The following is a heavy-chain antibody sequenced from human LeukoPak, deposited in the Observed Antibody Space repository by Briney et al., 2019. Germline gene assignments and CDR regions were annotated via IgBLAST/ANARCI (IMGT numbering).Heavy chain of an antibody. D-gene: IGHD2-2*01. V-gene: IGHV3-23*01. Sequence: GGSLRLSCAASGITFSSYGMSWVRQAPGKGLEWVSSISSTGGTTYYADSVKGRFTISRDNSKNTLYLQMNSLRAEDTAIYYCARVAYGSSWFDPWGQGTLVIVSS. J-gene: IGHJ5*02. CDR3: ARVAYGSSWFDP. CDR1: GITFSSYG. CDR2: ISSTGGTT.